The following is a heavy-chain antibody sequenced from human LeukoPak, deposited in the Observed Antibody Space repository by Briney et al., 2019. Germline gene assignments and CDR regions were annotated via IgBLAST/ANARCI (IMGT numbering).Heavy chain of an antibody. J-gene: IGHJ6*02. V-gene: IGHV3-21*01. CDR2: ISSSGTYI. CDR1: GFTFSTHT. CDR3: AREGYYSGMDV. Sequence: MTGGSLRLYCAASGFTFSTHTMSWARQDPGKGLEWVSSISSSGTYIFYADSVKGRFTISRDNAKNSLYLQMNSLRAEDTAVYYCAREGYYSGMDVWGQGTTVTVSS.